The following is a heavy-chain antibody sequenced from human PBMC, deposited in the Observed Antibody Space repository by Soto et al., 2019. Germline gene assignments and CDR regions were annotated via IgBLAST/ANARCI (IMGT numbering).Heavy chain of an antibody. CDR2: IRSKAYGGTT. Sequence: GGSLRLSCTASGFTFGDYAMSWFRQAPGKGLEWVGFIRSKAYGGTTEYAASVKGRFTISRDDSKSIAYLQMNSLKTEDTAVYYCTRDGPLFGELLLPPGQTTNWFDPWGQGTLVTVSS. CDR3: TRDGPLFGELLLPPGQTTNWFDP. V-gene: IGHV3-49*03. D-gene: IGHD3-10*02. J-gene: IGHJ5*02. CDR1: GFTFGDYA.